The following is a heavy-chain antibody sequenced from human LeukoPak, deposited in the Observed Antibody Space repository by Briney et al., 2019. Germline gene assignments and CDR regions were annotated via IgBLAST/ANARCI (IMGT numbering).Heavy chain of an antibody. D-gene: IGHD6-19*01. CDR3: ARGLHSGWYRSYYFDY. V-gene: IGHV3-7*01. Sequence: GGSLRLSCAASGFTFSSYWMSWVRQAPGKGLEWVANIKQDGSEKYYVDSVKGRFTISRDNAKNSLYLQMNSLRAEDTAVYYCARGLHSGWYRSYYFDYWGQGTLVTVSS. CDR2: IKQDGSEK. CDR1: GFTFSSYW. J-gene: IGHJ4*02.